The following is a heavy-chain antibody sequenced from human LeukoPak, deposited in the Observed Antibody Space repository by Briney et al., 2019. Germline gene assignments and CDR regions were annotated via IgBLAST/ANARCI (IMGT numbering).Heavy chain of an antibody. CDR1: GFTFSSYA. D-gene: IGHD3-22*01. CDR3: PRKYDSSGYCDY. V-gene: IGHV3-23*01. Sequence: GGSLRLSCAASGFTFSSYAMSWVRQAPGKGLEWVSAISGNGDSAYYADSVKGRFTISRDNSKNTLYLQMDSLRAEDTAVYYCPRKYDSSGYCDYWGQGTLVTVSS. CDR2: ISGNGDSA. J-gene: IGHJ4*02.